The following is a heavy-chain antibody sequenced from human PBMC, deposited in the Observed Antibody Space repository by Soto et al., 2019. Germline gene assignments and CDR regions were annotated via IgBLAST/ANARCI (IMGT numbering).Heavy chain of an antibody. J-gene: IGHJ4*02. Sequence: HLVESGGSLVRPGGSLTLFCAASGFAFSNYWMSWVRLAPGKGPEWVANIQPDGSQKYYVDSVKGRFTISRDNAKNSLSLQMNSLRVEDTAVYYCARAGYWGQGALVTVSS. V-gene: IGHV3-7*01. CDR1: GFAFSNYW. CDR2: IQPDGSQK. CDR3: ARAGY.